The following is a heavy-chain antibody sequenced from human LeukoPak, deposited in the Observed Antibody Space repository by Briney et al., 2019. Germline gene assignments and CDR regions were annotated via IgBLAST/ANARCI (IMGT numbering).Heavy chain of an antibody. V-gene: IGHV3-23*01. CDR2: IRGSGVTT. J-gene: IGHJ4*02. CDR1: GFTFTTYA. Sequence: GGSLRLSCAASGFTFTTYAMSWVRQAPGKGLEWVSHIRGSGVTTYYADSVKGRFTISRDNSKNTVYLQMNSLRVEDTAVYFCAKESSTSGNSKFDYWGQGTLDTVSS. CDR3: AKESSTSGNSKFDY. D-gene: IGHD3-16*01.